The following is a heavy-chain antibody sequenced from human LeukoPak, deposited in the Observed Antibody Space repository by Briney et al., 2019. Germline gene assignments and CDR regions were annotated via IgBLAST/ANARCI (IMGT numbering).Heavy chain of an antibody. Sequence: PGGSLRLSCAASGFTFDDYTMHWVRQAPGKGLEWVSLISWDGGSTYYADSVKGRFTISRDNSKNSLYLQMNSLRTEDTALYYCAKDGLIKRGSYPSYWGQGTLVTVSS. CDR1: GFTFDDYT. D-gene: IGHD1-26*01. V-gene: IGHV3-43*01. J-gene: IGHJ4*02. CDR3: AKDGLIKRGSYPSY. CDR2: ISWDGGST.